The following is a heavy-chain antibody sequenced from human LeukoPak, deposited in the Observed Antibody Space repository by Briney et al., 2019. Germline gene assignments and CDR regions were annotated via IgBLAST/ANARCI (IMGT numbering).Heavy chain of an antibody. CDR2: IIPIFGTA. CDR3: ARWRHTLARRWFDP. CDR1: GYTFTGYY. J-gene: IGHJ5*02. D-gene: IGHD2-2*02. V-gene: IGHV1-69*06. Sequence: SVKVSCKASGYTFTGYYMHWVRQAPGQGLEWMGGIIPIFGTANYAQKFQGRVTITADKSTSTAYMELSSLRSEDTAVYYCARWRHTLARRWFDPWGQGTLVTVSS.